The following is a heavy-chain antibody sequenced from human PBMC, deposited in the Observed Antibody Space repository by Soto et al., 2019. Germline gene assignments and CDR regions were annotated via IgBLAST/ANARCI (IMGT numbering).Heavy chain of an antibody. J-gene: IGHJ4*02. CDR2: ISYDGSNK. V-gene: IGHV3-30-3*01. D-gene: IGHD5-18*01. CDR1: GFTFSSYA. CDR3: ARGGYSYGHFDY. Sequence: GGSLRLSCAASGFTFSSYAMHWVRQAPGKGLEWVAVISYDGSNKYYADSVKGRFTISRDNSKNTLYLQMNSLRAEDTAVYYCARGGYSYGHFDYWGQGTLVTVSS.